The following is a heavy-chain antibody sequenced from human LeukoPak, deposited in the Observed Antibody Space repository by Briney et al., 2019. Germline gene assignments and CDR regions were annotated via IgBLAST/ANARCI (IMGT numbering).Heavy chain of an antibody. CDR2: IYPGDSDN. CDR3: ARGLESYGIVGFDY. Sequence: GESLKISCKGSGDSFTIYWIGCVRQMPGKGLEWMGIIYPGDSDNRYSQSFQGQVTISADKSISTAYLQWSSLKASDTAMYYCARGLESYGIVGFDYWGQGTLVTVSS. CDR1: GDSFTIYW. V-gene: IGHV5-51*01. J-gene: IGHJ4*02. D-gene: IGHD5-18*01.